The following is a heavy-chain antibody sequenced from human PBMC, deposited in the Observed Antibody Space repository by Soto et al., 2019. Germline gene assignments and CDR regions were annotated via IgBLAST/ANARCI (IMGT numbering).Heavy chain of an antibody. V-gene: IGHV3-23*01. D-gene: IGHD2-15*01. Sequence: VQLLESGGGLVQPAGSLRLSCAASGFTFTSYAMGWVRQAPGKGLECVSVVSRGGSTHYADSVTGRFIVSRDNSKNTVSLQMNSLRADDTAVYYCAKRRGAGGHFDYWGQGALVTVSS. CDR2: VSRGGST. J-gene: IGHJ4*02. CDR3: AKRRGAGGHFDY. CDR1: GFTFTSYA.